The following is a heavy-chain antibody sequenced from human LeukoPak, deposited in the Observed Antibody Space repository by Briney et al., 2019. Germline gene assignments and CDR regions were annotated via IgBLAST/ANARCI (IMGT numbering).Heavy chain of an antibody. J-gene: IGHJ3*02. D-gene: IGHD6-13*01. CDR3: TKEGSSWPCAFDI. Sequence: GGSLRLSCTASGFTFSSYGMPWVRQAPGQGLGWLAVVSSVGSITSYPDSVNVKGRFTISRDNSRNTLYLQMNSLRSEDTAVYYCTKEGSSWPCAFDIWGQGTMVTVSS. CDR2: VSSVGSIT. CDR1: GFTFSSYG. V-gene: IGHV3-30*18.